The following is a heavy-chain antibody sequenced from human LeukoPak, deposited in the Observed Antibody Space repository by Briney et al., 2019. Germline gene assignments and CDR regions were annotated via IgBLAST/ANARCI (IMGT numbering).Heavy chain of an antibody. V-gene: IGHV3-48*03. J-gene: IGHJ6*03. CDR1: GFTFSTYE. CDR2: ISSSGSTI. CDR3: AREKEGYCSRTSCYLDYYYYYMDV. Sequence: GGSLRLPCAASGFTFSTYEMNWVRQAPGKGLEWVSYISSSGSTIFYADSVKGRFTISRDNAKNSLYLQMNSLRAEDTAVYYCAREKEGYCSRTSCYLDYYYYYMDVWGKGTTVTISS. D-gene: IGHD2-2*01.